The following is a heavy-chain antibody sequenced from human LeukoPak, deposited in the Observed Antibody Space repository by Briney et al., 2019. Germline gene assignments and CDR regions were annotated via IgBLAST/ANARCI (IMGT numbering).Heavy chain of an antibody. CDR2: ISAYNGNT. CDR1: GYTFTSYG. J-gene: IGHJ3*02. Sequence: GASVKVSCKASGYTFTSYGISWVRQAPGQGLEWMGWISAYNGNTNYAQKLQGRVTMTTDTSTSTAYMELRSLRSDDTAVYYCATVNNLGKYCSSTSCHNAFDIWGQGTMVTVSS. V-gene: IGHV1-18*01. CDR3: ATVNNLGKYCSSTSCHNAFDI. D-gene: IGHD2-2*02.